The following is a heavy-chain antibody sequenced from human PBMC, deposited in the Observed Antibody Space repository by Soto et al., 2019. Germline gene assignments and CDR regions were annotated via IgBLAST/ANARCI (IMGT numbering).Heavy chain of an antibody. Sequence: GASVKVSCKASGYTFTSYGISWVRQAPGQGLEWMGGIIPIFGTANYAQKFQGRVTITADESTSTAYMELSSLRSEDTAVYYCAIPDESRSCNNPVFVYGGQGTRDT. CDR1: GYTFTSYG. J-gene: IGHJ4*02. D-gene: IGHD6-13*01. CDR2: IIPIFGTA. CDR3: AIPDESRSCNNPVFVY. V-gene: IGHV1-69*13.